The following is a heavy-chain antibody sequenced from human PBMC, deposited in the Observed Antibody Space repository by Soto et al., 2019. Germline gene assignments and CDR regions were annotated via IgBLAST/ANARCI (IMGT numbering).Heavy chain of an antibody. D-gene: IGHD3-10*01. CDR3: TKGTDDSGSGMVSPNCFDH. Sequence: EVQLVESGGGLIQPGGSQRLSCAASGFTFSSYSMNWVRQAPGKGLEWVSYISRSGDTVYYADSVRGRFTISRDNGKGSLYLQTISLRDEHSAVYYCTKGTDDSGSGMVSPNCFDHWGQGTLGTVTS. CDR1: GFTFSSYS. CDR2: ISRSGDTV. V-gene: IGHV3-48*02. J-gene: IGHJ5*02.